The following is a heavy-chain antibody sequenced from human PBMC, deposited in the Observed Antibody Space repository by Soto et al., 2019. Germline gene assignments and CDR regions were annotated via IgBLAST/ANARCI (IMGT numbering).Heavy chain of an antibody. Sequence: QVQLVESGGGVVQPGRSLRLSCAASGFTFSSYAMHWVRQAPGKGLEWVAVISYDGSNKYYADSVKGRFNISRDNSKNTLYLQMNSLRAEDTAVYYCATPYLRFLEWENYFDYWGQGTLVTVSS. D-gene: IGHD3-3*01. CDR1: GFTFSSYA. J-gene: IGHJ4*02. V-gene: IGHV3-30-3*01. CDR2: ISYDGSNK. CDR3: ATPYLRFLEWENYFDY.